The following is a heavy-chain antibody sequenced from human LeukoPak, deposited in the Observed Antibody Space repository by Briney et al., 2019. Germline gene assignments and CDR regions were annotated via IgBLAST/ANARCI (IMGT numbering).Heavy chain of an antibody. Sequence: GGSLRLSCVASGFTFSTYGMNWVRQAPGKGLEWVSAIGGRDGSTYYADSVKGRFTISRDNSKNTLYVQMNSLRAEDTAVYYCAKGHYYGSGSLDYWGQGTLVTVSS. CDR1: GFTFSTYG. CDR3: AKGHYYGSGSLDY. CDR2: IGGRDGST. J-gene: IGHJ4*02. D-gene: IGHD3-10*01. V-gene: IGHV3-23*01.